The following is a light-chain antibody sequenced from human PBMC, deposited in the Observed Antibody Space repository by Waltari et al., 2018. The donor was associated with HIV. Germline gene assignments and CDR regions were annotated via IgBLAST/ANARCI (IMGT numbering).Light chain of an antibody. CDR3: QQMNSFS. J-gene: IGKJ3*01. Sequence: DIQMTQSPSTLSASVGDRVTITCRASQSVSTWLAWYQQNPGKAPKLVIYKTSSLETGVPSRFSGSGSGTEFTLTISDLHPDDFATYYCQQMNSFSFGPGTKVEI. CDR2: KTS. CDR1: QSVSTW. V-gene: IGKV1-5*03.